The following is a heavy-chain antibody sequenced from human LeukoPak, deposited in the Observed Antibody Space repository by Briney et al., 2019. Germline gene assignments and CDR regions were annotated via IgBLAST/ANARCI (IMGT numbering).Heavy chain of an antibody. CDR1: GYTFTGYY. CDR2: INPNSGGT. Sequence: ASVKVSCKASGYTFTGYYMHWVRQAPGQGLAWMGWINPNSGGTNYAQKFQGRVTMTRDTSISTAYMELSRLRSDDTAVYYCARDRGIDYYGAGSYYRHYYYYMDVWGKGTTVTVSS. CDR3: ARDRGIDYYGAGSYYRHYYYYMDV. J-gene: IGHJ6*03. D-gene: IGHD3-10*01. V-gene: IGHV1-2*02.